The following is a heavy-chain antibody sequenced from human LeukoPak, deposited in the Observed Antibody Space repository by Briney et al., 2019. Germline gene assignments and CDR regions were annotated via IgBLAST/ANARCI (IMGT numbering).Heavy chain of an antibody. CDR1: GFIFSSYS. D-gene: IGHD6-13*01. CDR2: ITGSGGNT. V-gene: IGHV3-23*01. J-gene: IGHJ6*02. Sequence: HPGGSLRLSCAASGFIFSSYSMSWARQAPGKGLEWVSVITGSGGNTYYADSVKGRFTISKDNSKNTVYLQMSSLRVDDTAVYYCAKAASSSWPSYYYGMDVWGQGTTVTVSS. CDR3: AKAASSSWPSYYYGMDV.